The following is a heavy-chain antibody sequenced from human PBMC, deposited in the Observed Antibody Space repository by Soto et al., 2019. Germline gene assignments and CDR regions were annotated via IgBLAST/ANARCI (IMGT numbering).Heavy chain of an antibody. D-gene: IGHD3-22*01. CDR3: AKHLIGGRLQSPFDL. CDR2: IYSCGST. Sequence: GGSLRLSCAASGFTVSSNYMSWVRQAPGKGLEWVSVIYSCGSTYYADSVKGRFTISRDNSKNTLYLQMNNLRAEDTAVYYCAKHLIGGRLQSPFDLWGQGTQVTVSS. J-gene: IGHJ4*02. CDR1: GFTVSSNY. V-gene: IGHV3-53*01.